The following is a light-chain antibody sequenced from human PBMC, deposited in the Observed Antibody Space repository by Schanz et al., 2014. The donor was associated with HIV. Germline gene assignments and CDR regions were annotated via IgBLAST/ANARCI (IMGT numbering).Light chain of an antibody. Sequence: QSVLTQPPSASGTPGQRVTISCSGASSNIASNYVFWYQQFPGTTPKLLIYRNNQRPSGVPDRFSGSKSGTSASLAISGLQSEDEADYYCATWDISLNGPVFGGGTKLTVL. V-gene: IGLV1-47*01. J-gene: IGLJ2*01. CDR3: ATWDISLNGPV. CDR2: RNN. CDR1: SSNIASNY.